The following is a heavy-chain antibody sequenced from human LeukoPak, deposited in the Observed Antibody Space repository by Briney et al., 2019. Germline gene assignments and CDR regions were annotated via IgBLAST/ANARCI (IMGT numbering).Heavy chain of an antibody. J-gene: IGHJ4*02. Sequence: KPSETLSLTCTVSGGSISSSSYYWGWIRQPPGKGLEWIGSIYYSGSTYYNPSLKSRVTISVDTSKNQFSLKLSSVTAADTAVYYCARVTYYYDSSGYYYFDYWGQGTLVIVSS. D-gene: IGHD3-22*01. CDR2: IYYSGST. CDR1: GGSISSSSYY. V-gene: IGHV4-39*07. CDR3: ARVTYYYDSSGYYYFDY.